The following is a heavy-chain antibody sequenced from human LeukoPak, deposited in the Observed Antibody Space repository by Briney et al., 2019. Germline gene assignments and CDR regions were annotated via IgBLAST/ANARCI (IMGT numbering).Heavy chain of an antibody. V-gene: IGHV5-51*01. J-gene: IGHJ2*01. CDR1: GYSFTSYW. CDR2: IYPGDSDT. Sequence: KHGESLKISCKGSGYSFTSYWIGWVRQMPGKGLEWMGIIYPGDSDTRYSPSFQGQVTISADKSISTAYLQWSSLKASDTAMYYCARRVIDYYDSSGYRDWYFDLWGRGTLVTVSS. D-gene: IGHD3-22*01. CDR3: ARRVIDYYDSSGYRDWYFDL.